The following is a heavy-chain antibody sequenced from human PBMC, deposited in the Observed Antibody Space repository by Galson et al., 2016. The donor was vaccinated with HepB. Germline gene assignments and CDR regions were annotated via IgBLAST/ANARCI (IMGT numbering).Heavy chain of an antibody. J-gene: IGHJ4*02. Sequence: SLRLSCAASGFTFSNYWMSWVRQAPGKGLEWVANIKPDGSEKYYVDSVKGRFTFSRDNAKNSLYLQMNSLRAKDTAVYYCARGRDWSFDYWGQGTLVAVSS. D-gene: IGHD3/OR15-3a*01. CDR3: ARGRDWSFDY. CDR2: IKPDGSEK. CDR1: GFTFSNYW. V-gene: IGHV3-7*03.